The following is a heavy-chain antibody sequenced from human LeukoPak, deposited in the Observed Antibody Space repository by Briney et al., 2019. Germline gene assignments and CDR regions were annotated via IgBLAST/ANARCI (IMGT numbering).Heavy chain of an antibody. CDR1: GGSISSYY. CDR2: IYYSGST. CDR3: ARGPRLNWYFDL. Sequence: SETLSLTCTVSGGSISSYYWSWIRQPPGKGLEWIGYIYYSGSTNYNPSLKSRVTISVDTSKNQFSLKLSSVTAADTAVYYCARGPRLNWYFDLWGRGTLVTVSS. J-gene: IGHJ2*01. V-gene: IGHV4-59*01.